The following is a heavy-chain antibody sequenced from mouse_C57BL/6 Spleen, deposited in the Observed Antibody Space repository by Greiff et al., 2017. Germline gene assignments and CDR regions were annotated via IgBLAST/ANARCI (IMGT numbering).Heavy chain of an antibody. V-gene: IGHV14-2*01. J-gene: IGHJ3*01. CDR3: AGDGYPWFAY. CDR2: IGPEGGEI. CDR1: GFNIKDYY. Sequence: EVQLLESGAELVKPGASVKLSCTASGFNIKDYYMHWVQQRPEKGLEWIGCIGPEGGEIKYAQKFKGRVTIAADTSTTTAYLQLTSLTSEDTAVYYCAGDGYPWFAYWGQGTLVTVSA. D-gene: IGHD2-3*01.